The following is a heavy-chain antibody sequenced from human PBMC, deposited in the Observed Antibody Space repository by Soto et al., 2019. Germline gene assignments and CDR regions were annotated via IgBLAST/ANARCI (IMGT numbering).Heavy chain of an antibody. CDR3: AREGSSSGYGMDV. V-gene: IGHV3-30*03. CDR2: ISYDGSNK. Sequence: GGSLRLSCAASGFTFSSYGMHWVRQAPGKGLEWVAVISYDGSNKYYADSVKGRFTISRDNSKNTLYLQMNSLRAEDTAVYYCAREGSSSGYGMDVWGQGTTVTVSS. J-gene: IGHJ6*02. D-gene: IGHD6-6*01. CDR1: GFTFSSYG.